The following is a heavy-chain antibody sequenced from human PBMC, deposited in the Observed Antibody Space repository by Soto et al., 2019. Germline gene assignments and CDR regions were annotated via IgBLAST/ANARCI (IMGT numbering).Heavy chain of an antibody. CDR2: IYYSGST. Sequence: SETLSLTCTVSGGSISSSSYYWGWIRQPPGKGLEWIGSIYYSGSTYYNPSLKSRVTISVDTSKNQFSLKLSSVTAADTAVYYCARVKYSGYDYYVDYWGQGTLVTVSS. CDR3: ARVKYSGYDYYVDY. D-gene: IGHD5-12*01. CDR1: GGSISSSSYY. V-gene: IGHV4-39*01. J-gene: IGHJ4*02.